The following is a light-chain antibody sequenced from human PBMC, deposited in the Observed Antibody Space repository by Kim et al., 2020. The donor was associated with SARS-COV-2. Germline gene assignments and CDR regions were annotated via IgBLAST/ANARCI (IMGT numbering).Light chain of an antibody. CDR2: DVT. CDR1: NSDIGGYNY. J-gene: IGLJ3*02. CDR3: SSYTSSKTWV. Sequence: GQWFTLSCTGSNSDIGGYNYVSWYQQHPGKAPKLIIYDVTKRPSGVSDRFSGSKSGNTASLIISGLQADDEADYYCSSYTSSKTWVFGGGTKLTVL. V-gene: IGLV2-14*03.